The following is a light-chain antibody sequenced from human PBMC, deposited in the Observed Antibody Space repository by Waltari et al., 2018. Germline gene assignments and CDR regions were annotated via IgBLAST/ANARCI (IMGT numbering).Light chain of an antibody. Sequence: VLTQSPVPLAFSPGETATLSCRASQSSSSFLAWYQQKPGQSPRLLISDASHRATGIPARFSGTGSGTDFTLTIDHLEPDDFAVYYCQQRAHWPLTFGGGTKVEV. J-gene: IGKJ4*01. V-gene: IGKV3-11*01. CDR3: QQRAHWPLT. CDR2: DAS. CDR1: QSSSSF.